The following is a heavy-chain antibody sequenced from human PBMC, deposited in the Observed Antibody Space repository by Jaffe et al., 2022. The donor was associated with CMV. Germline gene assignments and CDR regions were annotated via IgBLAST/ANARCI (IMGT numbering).Heavy chain of an antibody. J-gene: IGHJ3*02. CDR1: GFTFTSSA. Sequence: QMQLVQSGPEVKKPGTSVKVSCKASGFTFTSSAMQWVRQARGQRLEWIGWIVVGSGNTNYAQKFQERVTITRDMSTSTAYMELSSLRSEDTAVYYCASTYYYDSSGGTYWADAFDIWGQGTMVTVSS. D-gene: IGHD3-22*01. CDR2: IVVGSGNT. V-gene: IGHV1-58*02. CDR3: ASTYYYDSSGGTYWADAFDI.